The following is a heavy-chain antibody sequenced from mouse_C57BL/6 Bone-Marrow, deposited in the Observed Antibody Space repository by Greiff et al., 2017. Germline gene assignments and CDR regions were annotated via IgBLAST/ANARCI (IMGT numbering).Heavy chain of an antibody. CDR3: VRDYGSSPWYFDV. Sequence: EVHLVESGGGLVQPKGSLKLSCAASGFSFNTYAMNWVRQAPGKGLEWVARIRSKSNNYATYYADSVKDRFTISRDDSESMLYLQMNNLKTEDTAMYYCVRDYGSSPWYFDVWGTGTTVTVSS. D-gene: IGHD1-1*01. J-gene: IGHJ1*03. CDR2: IRSKSNNYAT. CDR1: GFSFNTYA. V-gene: IGHV10-1*01.